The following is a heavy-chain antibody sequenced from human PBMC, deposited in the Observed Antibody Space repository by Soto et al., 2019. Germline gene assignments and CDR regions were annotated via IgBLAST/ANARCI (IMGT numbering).Heavy chain of an antibody. CDR3: ARDSGYCSGGSCYSGVLAFDI. Sequence: QVQLVQSGAEVKKPGSSVKVSCKASGGTFSSYTISWVRQAPGQGLEWMGRIIPILGIANYAQKFQGRVTITADKSTSTAYMELSSLRSEDTAVYYCARDSGYCSGGSCYSGVLAFDIWGQGTMVTVSS. V-gene: IGHV1-69*08. J-gene: IGHJ3*02. CDR1: GGTFSSYT. CDR2: IIPILGIA. D-gene: IGHD2-15*01.